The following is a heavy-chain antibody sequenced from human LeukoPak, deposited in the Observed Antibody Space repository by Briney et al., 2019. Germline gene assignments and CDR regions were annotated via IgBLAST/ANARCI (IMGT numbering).Heavy chain of an antibody. J-gene: IGHJ4*02. CDR2: ISAYNGNT. V-gene: IGHV1-18*01. CDR1: GYTFTIYG. D-gene: IGHD3-9*01. CDR3: ARAPSLRYDILTGYYLGADLDY. Sequence: ASVTVSCKASGYTFTIYGISWVRQAPGQGLEWMGWISAYNGNTNYAQKLQGRVTMTTDTSTSTAYMELRSLRSDDPAVYYCARAPSLRYDILTGYYLGADLDYWGQGTLVTVSS.